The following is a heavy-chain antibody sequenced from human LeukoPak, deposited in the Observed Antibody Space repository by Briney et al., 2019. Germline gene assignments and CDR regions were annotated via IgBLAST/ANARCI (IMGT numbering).Heavy chain of an antibody. J-gene: IGHJ1*01. D-gene: IGHD6-6*01. V-gene: IGHV3-21*01. CDR2: ISSSSYI. CDR3: ARGGSSSSGYFQH. CDR1: GFTFSSYS. Sequence: GGSPRLSCAASGFTFSSYSMNWVRQAPGKGLEWVSSISSSSYIYYADSVKGRFTISRDNAKNSLYLQMNSLRAEDTAVYYCARGGSSSSGYFQHWGQGTLVTVSS.